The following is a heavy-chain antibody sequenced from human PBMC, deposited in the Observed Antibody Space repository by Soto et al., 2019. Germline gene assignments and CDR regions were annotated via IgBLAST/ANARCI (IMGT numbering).Heavy chain of an antibody. CDR3: ARDRIQLWFQTNIEY. CDR1: GFTFSSYG. D-gene: IGHD5-18*01. V-gene: IGHV3-30*03. CDR2: ISYDGSNK. Sequence: GGSLRLSCAASGFTFSSYGMHWVRQAPGKGLEWVAVISYDGSNKYYADSVKGRVTMTTDTSTSTAYMELRSLRSDDTAVYYCARDRIQLWFQTNIEYWGQGTLVTVSS. J-gene: IGHJ4*02.